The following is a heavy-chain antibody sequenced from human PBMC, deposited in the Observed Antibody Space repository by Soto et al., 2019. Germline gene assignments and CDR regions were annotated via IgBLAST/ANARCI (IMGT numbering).Heavy chain of an antibody. CDR1: AASTSSSSSY. CDR3: VTRDRRYCTGGSYYPPVGV. V-gene: IGHV4-39*03. J-gene: IGHJ6*02. CDR2: IYYSGST. Sequence: SQTLSLTCSVSAASTSSSSSYWGFIRQPPGKGLEWIGSIYYSGSTYYNPSLKGRLTISFDTSKNQFSLPLRSVTAADSAEYYVVTRDRRYCTGGSYYPPVGVWGQGTMVTVSS. D-gene: IGHD2-15*01.